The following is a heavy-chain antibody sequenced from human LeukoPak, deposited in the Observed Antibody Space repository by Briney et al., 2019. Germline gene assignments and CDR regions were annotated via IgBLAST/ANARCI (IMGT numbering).Heavy chain of an antibody. J-gene: IGHJ4*02. Sequence: GALRLSCAASGFTFSSYGMHWVRQAPGKGLEWVAVISYDGSNKYYADSVKGRFTISRDNSKNTLYLQMNSLRAEDTAVYYCAKGSSADYWGRGTLVAVSS. D-gene: IGHD3-22*01. V-gene: IGHV3-30*18. CDR1: GFTFSSYG. CDR3: AKGSSADY. CDR2: ISYDGSNK.